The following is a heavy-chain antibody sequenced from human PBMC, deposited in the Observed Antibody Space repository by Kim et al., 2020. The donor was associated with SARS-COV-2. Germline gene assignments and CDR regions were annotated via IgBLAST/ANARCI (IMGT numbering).Heavy chain of an antibody. Sequence: GGSLRLSCAASGFTFSDYYMSWIRQAPGKGLEWVSYISSSSSYTNYADSVKGRFTISRDNAKNSLYLQMNSLRAEDTAVYYCARDTESGDFWSGYYPSFDYWGQGTLVTVSS. V-gene: IGHV3-11*05. D-gene: IGHD3-3*01. CDR1: GFTFSDYY. CDR2: ISSSSSYT. J-gene: IGHJ4*02. CDR3: ARDTESGDFWSGYYPSFDY.